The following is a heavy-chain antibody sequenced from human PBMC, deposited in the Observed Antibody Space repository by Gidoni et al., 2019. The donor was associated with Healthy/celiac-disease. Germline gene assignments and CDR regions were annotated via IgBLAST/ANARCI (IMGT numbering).Heavy chain of an antibody. CDR1: GFTFSSYG. Sequence: QVQLVESGGGVVQPGRSLRLSCAASGFTFSSYGMHWIRQAPGKGLGWVAVIWYDGSNKYYADSVKGRFTISRDNSKNTLYLQMNSLRAEDTAVYYCARDWQLVGDYWGQGTLVTVSS. CDR2: IWYDGSNK. V-gene: IGHV3-33*01. D-gene: IGHD6-6*01. CDR3: ARDWQLVGDY. J-gene: IGHJ4*02.